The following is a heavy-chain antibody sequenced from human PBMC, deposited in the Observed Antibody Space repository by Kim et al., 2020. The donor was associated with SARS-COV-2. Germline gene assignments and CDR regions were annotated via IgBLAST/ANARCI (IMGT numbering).Heavy chain of an antibody. CDR1: GGSISSSNW. V-gene: IGHV4-4*02. CDR2: IYHSGST. Sequence: SETLSLTCAVSGGSISSSNWWSWVRQPPGKGLEWIGEIYHSGSTNYNPSLKSRVTISVDKSKNQFSLKLSSVTAADTAVYYCARDKYYDILTGYYYGMDVWGQGTTVTVSS. J-gene: IGHJ6*02. CDR3: ARDKYYDILTGYYYGMDV. D-gene: IGHD3-9*01.